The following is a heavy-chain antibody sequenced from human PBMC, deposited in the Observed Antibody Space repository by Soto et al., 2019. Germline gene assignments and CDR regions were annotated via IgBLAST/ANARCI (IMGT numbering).Heavy chain of an antibody. D-gene: IGHD3-22*01. V-gene: IGHV4-61*01. CDR1: GGSLRSGSYY. J-gene: IGHJ4*02. Sequence: QVQLQESGPGLLKTSETLSLTCTVSGGSLRSGSYYWRWLRQPPGKGLELMGYIYQGGATTYNASLKSRVTISVDTSKNQFFLKVNSVTAADTAVYFCARDSSGRHDYWGQGTPVTVSS. CDR3: ARDSSGRHDY. CDR2: IYQGGAT.